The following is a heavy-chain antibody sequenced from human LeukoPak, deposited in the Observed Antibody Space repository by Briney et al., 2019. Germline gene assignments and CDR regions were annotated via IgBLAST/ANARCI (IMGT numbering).Heavy chain of an antibody. CDR2: ASGSGDNT. J-gene: IGHJ4*02. Sequence: GGSLRLSCTASGFTFSTYAMSWVRQAPGKGLEWVSSASGSGDNTHHADSVKGRFTISRDNSKNTLYLQMESLRAEDTAVYYCARSATLGPTAADHGYWGQGILVTVSS. D-gene: IGHD1-1*01. CDR1: GFTFSTYA. CDR3: ARSATLGPTAADHGY. V-gene: IGHV3-23*01.